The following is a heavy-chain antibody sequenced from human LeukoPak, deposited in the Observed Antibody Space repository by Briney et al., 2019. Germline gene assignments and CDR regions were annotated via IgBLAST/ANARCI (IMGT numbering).Heavy chain of an antibody. J-gene: IGHJ4*02. CDR2: ISYDGSNK. Sequence: PGRSLRLSCAASGFTFSSYGMHWVRQAPGKGLEWVAVISYDGSNKYYADSVKGRFTISRDNSKNTLYLQMNSLRAEDTAVYYCAKDADELHYYDYSYYFDYWGQGTLVTVSS. CDR3: AKDADELHYYDYSYYFDY. V-gene: IGHV3-30*18. CDR1: GFTFSSYG. D-gene: IGHD3-22*01.